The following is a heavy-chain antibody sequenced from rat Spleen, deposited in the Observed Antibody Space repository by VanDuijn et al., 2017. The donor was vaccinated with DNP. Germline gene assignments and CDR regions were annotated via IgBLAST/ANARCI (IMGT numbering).Heavy chain of an antibody. CDR1: GFALSDYY. V-gene: IGHV5-7*01. J-gene: IGHJ3*01. CDR3: ATPLSAY. Sequence: EVQLVESGGGLEQPGRALNLSCKASGFALSDYYMAWVRQTPETGLEWVATISSGGSSTYYGDSVKGRFTISRDNAKSTLYLQMDSLRSEDTATYSCATPLSAYWCQGTLVTVSS. D-gene: IGHD3-1*01. CDR2: ISSGGSST.